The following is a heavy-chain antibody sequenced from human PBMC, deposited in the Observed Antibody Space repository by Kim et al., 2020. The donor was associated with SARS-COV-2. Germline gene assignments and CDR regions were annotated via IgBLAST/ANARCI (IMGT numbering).Heavy chain of an antibody. Sequence: ASVKVSCKASGYSVSNYYIHWVRQAPGQGLEWGGWINPKTGAVNYAQKFLGRVTMTRDTSITTAYMEVSSLRSDDTAIFYCARCGREYQMQCGVDYWGQG. V-gene: IGHV1-2*02. D-gene: IGHD2-21*01. CDR2: INPKTGAV. CDR3: ARCGREYQMQCGVDY. CDR1: GYSVSNYY. J-gene: IGHJ4*02.